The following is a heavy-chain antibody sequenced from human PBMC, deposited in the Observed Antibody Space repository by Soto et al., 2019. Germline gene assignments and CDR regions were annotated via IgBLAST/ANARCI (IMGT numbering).Heavy chain of an antibody. D-gene: IGHD5-12*01. V-gene: IGHV3-49*05. Sequence: KAGGSLRLSCTASGFTFGDYATSWFRQAPGKGLGWVGFIRSKAYGGTTEYAASVKGRFTISRDDSKSIAYLQMNSLKTEDTAVYYCTRGKGYSGYEADGPSDYWGQGTLVTVSS. J-gene: IGHJ4*02. CDR3: TRGKGYSGYEADGPSDY. CDR1: GFTFGDYA. CDR2: IRSKAYGGTT.